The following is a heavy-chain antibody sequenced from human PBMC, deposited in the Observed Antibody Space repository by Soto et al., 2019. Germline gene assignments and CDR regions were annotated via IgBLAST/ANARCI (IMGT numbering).Heavy chain of an antibody. Sequence: QVQLVQSGTEVKKPGSSVKVSCKASGDTFSFYTINWVRQAPEPGLEWVGRINPIVSMSNYAQKFQGRVSMTADKSTSTAYMELRSLRSDDTAMYFCAASYGSGYRAFDYWGQGALVIVSS. J-gene: IGHJ4*02. CDR2: INPIVSMS. V-gene: IGHV1-69*02. CDR3: AASYGSGYRAFDY. D-gene: IGHD3-10*01. CDR1: GDTFSFYT.